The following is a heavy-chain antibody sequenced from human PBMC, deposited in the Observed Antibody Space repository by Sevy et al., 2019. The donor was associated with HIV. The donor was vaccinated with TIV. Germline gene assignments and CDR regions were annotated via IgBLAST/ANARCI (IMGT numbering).Heavy chain of an antibody. CDR1: GFNLSSYS. D-gene: IGHD6-13*01. J-gene: IGHJ4*02. CDR2: ISSSSSYI. Sequence: GGSLRLSCAASGFNLSSYSMNWVRQAPGKGLEWVSSISSSSSYIYYADSVKGRFTISRDNAKNSLYLQMNSLRAEDTAVYYCARDSIAAAGTRYFDYWGQGSLVTVSS. CDR3: ARDSIAAAGTRYFDY. V-gene: IGHV3-21*01.